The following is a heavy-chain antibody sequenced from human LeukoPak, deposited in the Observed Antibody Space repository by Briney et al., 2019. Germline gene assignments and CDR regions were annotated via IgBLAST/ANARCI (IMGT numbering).Heavy chain of an antibody. D-gene: IGHD2-2*01. J-gene: IGHJ6*03. Sequence: SETLSLTCAVYGGSFSGYYWSWIRQPPGKGLEWIGEINHSGSTNYNPSLKSRVTISVDTSKNQFSLKLSSVTAADTAVYYCARARYCSSTSCYGLYYYYYMDVWGKGTTVTVSS. CDR1: GGSFSGYY. CDR3: ARARYCSSTSCYGLYYYYYMDV. V-gene: IGHV4-34*01. CDR2: INHSGST.